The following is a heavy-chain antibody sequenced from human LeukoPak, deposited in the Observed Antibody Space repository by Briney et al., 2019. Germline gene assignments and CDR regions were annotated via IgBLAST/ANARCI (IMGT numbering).Heavy chain of an antibody. D-gene: IGHD3-3*01. CDR3: ARGSQYYDFWSGYRPNWFDP. V-gene: IGHV4-34*01. CDR2: INHSGST. Sequence: SETLSLTCAVYGGSFSGYYWSWIRQPPGKGLEWIGEINHSGSTNYNPSLKSRATISVDTSKNQFSLKLSSVTAADTAVYYCARGSQYYDFWSGYRPNWFDPWGQGTLVTVPS. J-gene: IGHJ5*02. CDR1: GGSFSGYY.